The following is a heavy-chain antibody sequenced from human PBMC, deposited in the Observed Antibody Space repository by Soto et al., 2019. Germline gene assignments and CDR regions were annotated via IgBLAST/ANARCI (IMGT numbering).Heavy chain of an antibody. CDR2: IYYSGST. D-gene: IGHD3-10*01. J-gene: IGHJ4*02. Sequence: LVILSLTWSVFGGSSSNRGGYRGRIRQPPGKGLEWIGSIYYSGSTYYNPSLKSRVTISIDTSKNQFSLNLNSVTAAATAAYYCARNGGSGFSFDYWGQETLVTVSS. CDR1: GGSSSNRGGY. V-gene: IGHV4-39*01. CDR3: ARNGGSGFSFDY.